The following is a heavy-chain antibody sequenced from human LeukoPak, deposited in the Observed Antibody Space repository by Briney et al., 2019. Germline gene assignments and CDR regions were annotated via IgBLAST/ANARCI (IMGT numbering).Heavy chain of an antibody. CDR1: VYTFTGNN. CDR2: IHPKNGDT. V-gene: IGHV1-2*02. Sequence: ASVTVSCKASVYTFTGNNIHWVRQAPGQGLECMGWIHPKNGDTNYAQNFRGRVTMTMDTSTSTAYMELSGLRSDDTAVYYCARASNSAYGGQFFDSWGQGTLVAVSS. CDR3: ARASNSAYGGQFFDS. D-gene: IGHD3-16*01. J-gene: IGHJ4*02.